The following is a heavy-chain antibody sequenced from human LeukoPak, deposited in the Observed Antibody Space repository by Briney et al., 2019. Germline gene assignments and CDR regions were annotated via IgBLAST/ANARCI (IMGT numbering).Heavy chain of an antibody. V-gene: IGHV1-2*02. CDR2: INPNSGGT. CDR3: ARDPDDYGLFDP. D-gene: IGHD4-17*01. J-gene: IGHJ5*02. CDR1: GYTFTGYY. Sequence: GASVKVSCKASGYTFTGYYMYWVRQAPGQGLEWMGWINPNSGGTNYAQKFQGRVTMTRDTSISTAYMELSRLRSDDTAVYYCARDPDDYGLFDPWGQGTLVTVSS.